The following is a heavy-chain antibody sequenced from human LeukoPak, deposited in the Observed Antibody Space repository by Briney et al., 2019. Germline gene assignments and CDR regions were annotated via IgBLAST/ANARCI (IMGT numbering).Heavy chain of an antibody. CDR1: GFIFSSYW. Sequence: GGSLRLSCAASGFIFSSYWMHWVRQAPGEGLVWVSRINSDGSSTSYADSVKGRFAISRDNAKNTLYLQMNSLRAEDTAVYYCARDTVIPYSQVGTTKDWGQGTLVTVSS. D-gene: IGHD1-26*01. CDR3: ARDTVIPYSQVGTTKD. CDR2: INSDGSST. J-gene: IGHJ4*02. V-gene: IGHV3-74*01.